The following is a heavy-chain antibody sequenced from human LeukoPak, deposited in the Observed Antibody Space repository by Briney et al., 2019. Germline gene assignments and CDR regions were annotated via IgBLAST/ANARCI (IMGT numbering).Heavy chain of an antibody. D-gene: IGHD2-21*01. V-gene: IGHV3-48*04. Sequence: GGSLRLSCAASGFTFSSYSMNWVRQAPGKGLEWVSYISSSSSTIYYADSVKGRFTMSRDNAENTLYLQMNSLRAEDTAVYYCARDPPGEGVDYWGQGTLVAVSS. CDR3: ARDPPGEGVDY. J-gene: IGHJ4*02. CDR2: ISSSSSTI. CDR1: GFTFSSYS.